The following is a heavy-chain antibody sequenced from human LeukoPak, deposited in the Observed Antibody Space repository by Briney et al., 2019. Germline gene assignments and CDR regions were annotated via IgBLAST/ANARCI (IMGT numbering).Heavy chain of an antibody. J-gene: IGHJ4*02. Sequence: ASVKVSCKVSGYTLTEFSMHWVRQAPGKGLEWMGGFDPEDGETIYAQELQGRVTMTKDTSTDTAYMELSSLRSEDTAVYYCARVARHDYTYYPGGNYFDYWGQGTLVTVSS. CDR3: ARVARHDYTYYPGGNYFDY. CDR2: FDPEDGET. V-gene: IGHV1-24*01. D-gene: IGHD4-11*01. CDR1: GYTLTEFS.